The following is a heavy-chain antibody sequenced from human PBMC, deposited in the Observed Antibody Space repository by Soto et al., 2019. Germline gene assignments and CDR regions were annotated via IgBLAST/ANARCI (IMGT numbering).Heavy chain of an antibody. D-gene: IGHD1-26*01. Sequence: GASVKVSCKASGFTFTSSAVQWVRQARGQRLEWIGWIVVGSGNTNYAQKFQERVTITRDMSTSTAYMELSSLRSEDTAVYYCAAVRKGWMGGSLDFDYWGQGTLVTVSS. CDR2: IVVGSGNT. CDR3: AAVRKGWMGGSLDFDY. CDR1: GFTFTSSA. V-gene: IGHV1-58*01. J-gene: IGHJ4*02.